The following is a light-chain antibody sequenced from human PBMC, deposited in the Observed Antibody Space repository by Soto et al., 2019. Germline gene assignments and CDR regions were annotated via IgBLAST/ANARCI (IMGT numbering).Light chain of an antibody. CDR3: QQTNSAPLT. V-gene: IGKV1-39*01. CDR2: GAS. J-gene: IGKJ4*01. CDR1: QSISSH. Sequence: DIQMTQSPSSLSASVGDRVTITCRATQSISSHLNWYQQKPGKAPKLLIYGASNLQNGVPSRFSGSGSGTDFTLTISSVQPEDSASYYCQQTNSAPLTFGGGTKVDI.